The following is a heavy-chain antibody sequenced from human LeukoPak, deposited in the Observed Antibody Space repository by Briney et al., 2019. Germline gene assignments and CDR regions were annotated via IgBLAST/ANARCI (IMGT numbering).Heavy chain of an antibody. Sequence: SETLSLTCTVSGGSVSSGSYYWSWIRQLPGKGLEWIGYIYYSGSTNYNPSLKSRVTISVDTSKNQFSLKLSSVTAADTAVYYCARTLAYCGGDCYSVDYWGQGTLVTVSS. CDR3: ARTLAYCGGDCYSVDY. CDR2: IYYSGST. CDR1: GGSVSSGSYY. V-gene: IGHV4-61*01. D-gene: IGHD2-21*02. J-gene: IGHJ4*02.